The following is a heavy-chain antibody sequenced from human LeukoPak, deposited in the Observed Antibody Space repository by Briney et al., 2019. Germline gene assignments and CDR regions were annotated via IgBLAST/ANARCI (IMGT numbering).Heavy chain of an antibody. D-gene: IGHD3-16*02. CDR1: GFTFDDYA. J-gene: IGHJ4*02. V-gene: IGHV3-9*01. CDR2: ISWNSAII. Sequence: GRSLRLSCAASGFTFDDYAMHWVRQAPGKGLESFSGISWNSAIIGYAASVKGRFTISRDNAKSSLYLQMNSLRAEDTALYYCAKDSGAGGYDYGWGSYRYNPFDYWGQGTLATVSS. CDR3: AKDSGAGGYDYGWGSYRYNPFDY.